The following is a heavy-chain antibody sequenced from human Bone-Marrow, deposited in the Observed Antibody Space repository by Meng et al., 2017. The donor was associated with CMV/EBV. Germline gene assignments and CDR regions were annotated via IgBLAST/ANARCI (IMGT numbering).Heavy chain of an antibody. CDR1: GFTFSSYW. D-gene: IGHD2-2*01. CDR3: AKGPLGYCSSTSCYPRVLDYYYYGMDV. J-gene: IGHJ6*02. Sequence: GGSLRLSCAASGFTFSSYWMHWVRQAPGKGLVWVSRINSDGSSTSYADSVKGRFTISRDNAKNTLYLQMNSLRAEDTAMYYCAKGPLGYCSSTSCYPRVLDYYYYGMDVWGRGTTVTVSS. CDR2: INSDGSST. V-gene: IGHV3-74*01.